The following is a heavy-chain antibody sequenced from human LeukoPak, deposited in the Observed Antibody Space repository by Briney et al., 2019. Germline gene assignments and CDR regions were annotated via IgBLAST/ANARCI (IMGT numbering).Heavy chain of an antibody. Sequence: PGGSLRLSCAASGFTLSSYGMSWVRQAPGKGLEWVSGINWNGGSTGYADSVKGRFTISRDNAKNSLYLQMNSLRAEDTALYYCAREGGGDYYDSSGYYYTAFDIWGQGTMVTVSS. CDR1: GFTLSSYG. D-gene: IGHD3-22*01. CDR2: INWNGGST. V-gene: IGHV3-20*04. J-gene: IGHJ3*02. CDR3: AREGGGDYYDSSGYYYTAFDI.